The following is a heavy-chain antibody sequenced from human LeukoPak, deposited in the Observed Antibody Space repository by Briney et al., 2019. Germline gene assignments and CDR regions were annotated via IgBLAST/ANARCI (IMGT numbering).Heavy chain of an antibody. CDR1: GGSISSCGYY. D-gene: IGHD3-10*01. J-gene: IGHJ4*02. Sequence: PSETLSLTCTVSGGSISSCGYYWSWIRQHPGKGLEWIGYIYYSGSTYYNPSLKSRVTISVDTSKNQFSLKLSSVTAADTAVYYCAREGLLWFGEFYYWGQGTLVTVSS. V-gene: IGHV4-31*03. CDR2: IYYSGST. CDR3: AREGLLWFGEFYY.